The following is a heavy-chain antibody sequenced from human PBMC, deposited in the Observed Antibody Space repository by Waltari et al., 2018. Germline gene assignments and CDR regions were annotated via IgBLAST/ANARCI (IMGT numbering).Heavy chain of an antibody. D-gene: IGHD3-3*01. CDR1: GFPVSSNY. CDR2: IYSGGST. Sequence: EVQLVESGGGLIQPGGSLRLSCAASGFPVSSNYMSWVRQAPGKGLEWVSVIYSGGSTYYADSVKGRFTISRDNSKNTLYLQMNSLRAEDTAVYYCAARLLWSGLHDAFDIWGQGTMVTVSS. CDR3: AARLLWSGLHDAFDI. V-gene: IGHV3-53*01. J-gene: IGHJ3*02.